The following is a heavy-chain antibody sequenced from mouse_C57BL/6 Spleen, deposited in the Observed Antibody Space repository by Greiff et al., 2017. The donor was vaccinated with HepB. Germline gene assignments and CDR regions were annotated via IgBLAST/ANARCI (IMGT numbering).Heavy chain of an antibody. CDR1: GFTFSNYW. CDR2: IRLKSDNYAT. Sequence: EVQLVESGGGLVQPGGSMKLSCVASGFTFSNYWMNWVRQSPEKGLEWVAQIRLKSDNYATHYAESVKGRFTISRDDSKSSVCLQMNNLRAEDTGIYYCTGSSPYYYAMDYWGQGTSVTVSS. V-gene: IGHV6-3*01. CDR3: TGSSPYYYAMDY. D-gene: IGHD1-1*01. J-gene: IGHJ4*01.